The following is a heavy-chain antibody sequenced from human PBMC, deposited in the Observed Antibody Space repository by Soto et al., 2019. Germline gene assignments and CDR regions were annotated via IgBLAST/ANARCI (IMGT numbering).Heavy chain of an antibody. CDR1: GGSISSGDYY. Sequence: QVQLQESGPGLVKPSQTLSLTCTVSGGSISSGDYYWSWIRQPPGKGLEWIGYIYYSGSTYYNPSLKRRFTIPVAPSKNQFSLKLSSVTAADTAVYYCASAQGSGFLVSWGQGTLVTVSS. V-gene: IGHV4-30-4*01. J-gene: IGHJ4*02. D-gene: IGHD3-10*01. CDR2: IYYSGST. CDR3: ASAQGSGFLVS.